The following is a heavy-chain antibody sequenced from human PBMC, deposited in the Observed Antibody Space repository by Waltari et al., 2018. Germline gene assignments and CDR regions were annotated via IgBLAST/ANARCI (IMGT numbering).Heavy chain of an antibody. Sequence: QVQLVESGGGVVQPGRSLRLSCAASGFTFSSYGMHWVRQAPGKGLEWVAVIWYDVSNKYYADSVKGRFTISIDNSKNTLYLQMNSLRAEDTAVYYCARRSSSWYNYYGMDVWGQGTTVTVSS. CDR2: IWYDVSNK. CDR3: ARRSSSWYNYYGMDV. D-gene: IGHD6-13*01. CDR1: GFTFSSYG. V-gene: IGHV3-33*01. J-gene: IGHJ6*02.